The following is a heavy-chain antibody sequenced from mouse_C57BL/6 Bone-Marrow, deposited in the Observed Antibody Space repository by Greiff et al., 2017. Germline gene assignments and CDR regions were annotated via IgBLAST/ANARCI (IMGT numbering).Heavy chain of an antibody. D-gene: IGHD1-1*01. V-gene: IGHV2-2*01. CDR1: GFSLTSYG. Sequence: QVQLKQSGPGLVQPSQSLSITCTVSGFSLTSYGVHWVRQSPGKGLEWLGVIWSGGSTDYNAAFISRLSISKDNSKSQVFFKMNSLQADDTAIYYCASKHYYCGSSYEGYFDVWGTGTTVTVSS. CDR3: ASKHYYCGSSYEGYFDV. J-gene: IGHJ1*03. CDR2: IWSGGST.